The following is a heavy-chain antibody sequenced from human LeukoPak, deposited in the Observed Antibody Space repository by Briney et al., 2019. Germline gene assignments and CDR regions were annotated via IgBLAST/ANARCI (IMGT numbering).Heavy chain of an antibody. J-gene: IGHJ4*02. V-gene: IGHV4-34*01. CDR2: INHSGST. Sequence: SETLSLTCAVYGGSFSGYYWSWIRQPPGKGLEWIGEINHSGSTNYNPSLKSRVTISVDTSKNQFSLKLSSVTAADTAVYYCARTPDIAVISDWGQGTLVTVSS. CDR1: GGSFSGYY. CDR3: ARTPDIAVISD. D-gene: IGHD5-12*01.